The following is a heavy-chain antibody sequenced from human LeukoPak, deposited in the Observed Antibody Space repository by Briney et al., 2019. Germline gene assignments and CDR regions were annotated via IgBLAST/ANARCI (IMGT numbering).Heavy chain of an antibody. CDR2: IYLDDIS. CDR3: ARATQVWESKDYYYYYYMDV. J-gene: IGHJ6*03. Sequence: GGSLRLSCAASGFSVTSNYLTWVRQAPGKGLEWVSFIYLDDISKIVESGRGRFPLSRDISKNTLFLQMNNLTAEGTAVYFCARATQVWESKDYYYYYYMDVWGQGTTVTVSS. V-gene: IGHV3-53*01. D-gene: IGHD1-26*01. CDR1: GFSVTSNY.